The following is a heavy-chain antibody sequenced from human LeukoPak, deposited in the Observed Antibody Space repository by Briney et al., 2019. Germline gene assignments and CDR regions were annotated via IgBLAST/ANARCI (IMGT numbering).Heavy chain of an antibody. CDR2: IYYSGST. J-gene: IGHJ6*03. D-gene: IGHD6-13*01. Sequence: SETLSLTCTVSGGSISSYYWSWIRQPPGKGLEWIGYIYYSGSTNYNPSLKSRVTISVDTSKNQFSLKLSSVTAADMAVYYCARSDSSSWGYYYYYYMDVWGKGTAVTVSS. V-gene: IGHV4-59*01. CDR1: GGSISSYY. CDR3: ARSDSSSWGYYYYYYMDV.